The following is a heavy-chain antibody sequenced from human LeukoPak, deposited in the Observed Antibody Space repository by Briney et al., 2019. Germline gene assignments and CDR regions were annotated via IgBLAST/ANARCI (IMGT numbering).Heavy chain of an antibody. D-gene: IGHD4-17*01. CDR1: GFTFSSYA. V-gene: IGHV3-30*04. Sequence: GRSLRLSCAASGFTFSSYAMHWVRQAPGKGLEWVAVISYDGSNKYYADSVKGRFTISRDNSKNTLYLQMNSLRAEDTAVYYCARDRTDTDYDYGNWFDPWGQGTLVTVSS. J-gene: IGHJ5*02. CDR3: ARDRTDTDYDYGNWFDP. CDR2: ISYDGSNK.